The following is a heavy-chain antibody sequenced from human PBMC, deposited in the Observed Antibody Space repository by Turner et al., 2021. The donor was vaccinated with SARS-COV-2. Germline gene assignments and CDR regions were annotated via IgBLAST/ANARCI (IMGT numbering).Heavy chain of an antibody. Sequence: LQLQESGPGLVNPSESLSLTCPVAGGPISSSIYYWGWIRQPPGKGLEWIGTIYYSGSNYYNPSLKSRVTISVDTSKNQFSLKLSSVTAADTAVYYCARSYSGYESDDAFDIWGQGTMVTVSS. CDR1: GGPISSSIYY. J-gene: IGHJ3*02. D-gene: IGHD5-12*01. CDR2: IYYSGSN. V-gene: IGHV4-39*01. CDR3: ARSYSGYESDDAFDI.